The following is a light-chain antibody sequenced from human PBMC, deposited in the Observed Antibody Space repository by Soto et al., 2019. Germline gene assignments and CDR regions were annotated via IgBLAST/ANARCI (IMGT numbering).Light chain of an antibody. CDR1: SSDVGEYKY. CDR2: DVS. J-gene: IGLJ1*01. Sequence: QSALTQPASVSGSPGQSITISCTETSSDVGEYKYVSWYQQHPGTAPKLIIYDVSNRPSGVSNRFSGSKSVSTASLTISGLQAEDEADYYCSAYTTSIALYVFGAGTKVTVL. CDR3: SAYTTSIALYV. V-gene: IGLV2-14*03.